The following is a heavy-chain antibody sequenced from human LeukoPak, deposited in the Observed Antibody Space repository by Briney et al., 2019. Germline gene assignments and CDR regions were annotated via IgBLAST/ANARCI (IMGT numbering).Heavy chain of an antibody. CDR1: GGSISSRSYY. D-gene: IGHD6-13*01. J-gene: IGHJ6*03. Sequence: SETLSLTCTVSGGSISSRSYYWGWIRQPPGKGLEWIGSIYYSGSTYYNPSLKSRVTISVDTSKNQFSLKLSSVTAADTAVYYCARDRASSSWPKTYYYYYMDVWGKGATVTISS. CDR3: ARDRASSSWPKTYYYYYMDV. V-gene: IGHV4-39*07. CDR2: IYYSGST.